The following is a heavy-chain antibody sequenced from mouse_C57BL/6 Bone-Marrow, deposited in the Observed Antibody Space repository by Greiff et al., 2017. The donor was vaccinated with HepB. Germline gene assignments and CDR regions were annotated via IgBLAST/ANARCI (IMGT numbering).Heavy chain of an antibody. D-gene: IGHD1-1*01. CDR3: ARNYYGSNYAMDY. J-gene: IGHJ4*01. CDR2: IWTGGGT. V-gene: IGHV2-9-1*01. CDR1: GFSLTSYA. Sequence: VKVVESGPGLVAPSQRLSITCTVSGFSLTSYAISWVRQPPGKGLEWLGVIWTGGGTNYNSALKSRLSISKDNSKSQVFLKMNSLQTDDTARYYCARNYYGSNYAMDYWGQGTSVTVSS.